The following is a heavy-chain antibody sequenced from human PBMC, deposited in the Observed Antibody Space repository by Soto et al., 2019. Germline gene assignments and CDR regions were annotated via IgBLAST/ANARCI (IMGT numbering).Heavy chain of an antibody. J-gene: IGHJ5*02. CDR3: ARYSSGWSTPNNWFDP. CDR2: ISSSSSYI. V-gene: IGHV3-21*01. CDR1: GFTFSSYS. Sequence: SLRLSCAASGFTFSSYSMNWVRQAPGKWLEWVSSISSSSSYIYYADSVKGRFTISRDNAKNSLYLQMNSLRAEDTAVYYCARYSSGWSTPNNWFDPWGQGTLVTVSS. D-gene: IGHD6-19*01.